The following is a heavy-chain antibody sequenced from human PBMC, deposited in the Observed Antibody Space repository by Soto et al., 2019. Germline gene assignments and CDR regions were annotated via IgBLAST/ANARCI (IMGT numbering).Heavy chain of an antibody. CDR2: IKSKPDGGTT. CDR1: GFTFSNAW. CDR3: NTGGYYFDY. V-gene: IGHV3-15*01. J-gene: IGHJ4*02. Sequence: SCAASGFTFSNAWMNWVRQAPGKGLEWVGRIKSKPDGGTTDYAAPVKGRFSISRGDSKNTVYLQMNSLTTEDTAVYYCNTGGYYFDYWGQGTLVTVSS.